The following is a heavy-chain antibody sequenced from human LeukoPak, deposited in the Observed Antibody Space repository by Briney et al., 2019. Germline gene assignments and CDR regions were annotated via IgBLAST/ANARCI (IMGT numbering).Heavy chain of an antibody. CDR1: GFTFSSYE. CDR2: ISSSGSTI. CDR3: ASGLWFGDNWFDP. Sequence: GGSLRLSCAASGFTFSSYERNWVRQAPGKGLEWVSYISSSGSTIYYADSVKGRFTISRDNAKNSLYLQMNSLRAEDTAVYYCASGLWFGDNWFDPWGQGTLVPVSS. V-gene: IGHV3-48*03. J-gene: IGHJ5*02. D-gene: IGHD3-10*01.